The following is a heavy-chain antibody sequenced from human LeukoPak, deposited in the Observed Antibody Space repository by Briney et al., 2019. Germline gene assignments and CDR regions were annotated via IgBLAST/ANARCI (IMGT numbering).Heavy chain of an antibody. J-gene: IGHJ6*02. CDR2: MNRDGSEK. CDR3: ARDGGIIRFGGQDV. D-gene: IGHD3-16*01. Sequence: PGGSLRLSCAASGFTFSSYPMSWVRQAPGKGLEWVANMNRDGSEKNYVDSMKGRITISRDNAKNSLYLQMNSLRVEDTAVYYCARDGGIIRFGGQDVWGQGTTVTVS. V-gene: IGHV3-7*01. CDR1: GFTFSSYP.